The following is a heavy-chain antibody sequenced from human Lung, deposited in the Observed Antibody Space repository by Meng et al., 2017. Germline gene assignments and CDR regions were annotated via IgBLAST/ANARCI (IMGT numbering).Heavy chain of an antibody. CDR1: VFTFSNYS. CDR3: ARFETVGVATGDF. Sequence: EVQLVESGGGLVTPGGSLSLSCAASVFTFSNYSMNWVRQAPGKELEWVSSISSDSRYIFYADSVKGRFTISRDNGKKLLYLQMNSLSPEDTAVFYCARFETVGVATGDFWGQGTLVTVSS. D-gene: IGHD2-15*01. CDR2: ISSDSRYI. V-gene: IGHV3-21*01. J-gene: IGHJ4*02.